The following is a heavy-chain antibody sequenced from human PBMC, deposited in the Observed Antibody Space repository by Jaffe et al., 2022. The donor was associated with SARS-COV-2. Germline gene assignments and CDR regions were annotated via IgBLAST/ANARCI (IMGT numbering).Heavy chain of an antibody. D-gene: IGHD2-21*01. Sequence: QVQLVESGGGVVQPGRSLRLSCAASGFTFSNYAMHWVRQAPGKGLEWVAVISYDGNNKYHADSVKGRFTISRDNSKDTVYLEMNNLRAEDTAVYSCARDRKWGSSYSFAMDVWGQGAAVTVSS. CDR3: ARDRKWGSSYSFAMDV. V-gene: IGHV3-30-3*01. CDR1: GFTFSNYA. CDR2: ISYDGNNK. J-gene: IGHJ6*02.